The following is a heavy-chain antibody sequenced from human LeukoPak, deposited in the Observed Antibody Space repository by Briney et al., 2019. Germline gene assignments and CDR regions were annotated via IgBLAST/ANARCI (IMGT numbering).Heavy chain of an antibody. CDR1: GGSFSGYY. D-gene: IGHD3-10*01. CDR3: AEHLSLNYASGTGWT. CDR2: INHSGST. V-gene: IGHV4-34*01. J-gene: IGHJ5*02. Sequence: SETLSLTCAVYGGSFSGYYWSWIRQPPGKGLERIGEINHSGSTNYNPSLKSRVTISLDTSKNQFSLKVTSVTAADTAIYYCAEHLSLNYASGTGWTWGQGTLVAVSS.